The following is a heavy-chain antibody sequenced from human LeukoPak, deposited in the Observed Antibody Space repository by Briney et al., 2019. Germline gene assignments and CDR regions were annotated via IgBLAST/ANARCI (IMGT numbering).Heavy chain of an antibody. V-gene: IGHV3-9*01. J-gene: IGHJ6*02. Sequence: GGSLRLSCAASGFTFDDYAMHWVRQAPGKGLEWVSGISWNSGSIGYADSVKGRFTISRDNAKNSLYLQMNSLRVEDTALYYCAKDGGCSGGSCYSARDYYYGMDVWGQGTTVTVSS. CDR3: AKDGGCSGGSCYSARDYYYGMDV. CDR1: GFTFDDYA. D-gene: IGHD2-15*01. CDR2: ISWNSGSI.